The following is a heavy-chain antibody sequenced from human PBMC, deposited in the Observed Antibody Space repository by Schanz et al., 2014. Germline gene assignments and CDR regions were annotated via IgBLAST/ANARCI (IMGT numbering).Heavy chain of an antibody. CDR2: ISHDGSIQ. CDR1: GFTFSNFA. CDR3: ARKTDSSGTGDY. Sequence: QVQLVESGGGVVQPGRSLRLSCAASGFTFSNFAMHWVRQAPGKGLEWVTIISHDGSIQYGADSVKGRFTLSRDNSKNTMDLQMNSLRPEDTAVYYCARKTDSSGTGDYWGQGTLVTVSS. J-gene: IGHJ4*02. V-gene: IGHV3-30*04. D-gene: IGHD6-19*01.